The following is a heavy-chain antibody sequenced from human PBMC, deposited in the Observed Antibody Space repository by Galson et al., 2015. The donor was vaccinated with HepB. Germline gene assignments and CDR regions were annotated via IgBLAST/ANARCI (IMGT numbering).Heavy chain of an antibody. D-gene: IGHD6-13*01. CDR1: GYNFTNYW. V-gene: IGHV5-10-1*01. Sequence: QSGAEVKKPGESLRISCKGSGYNFTNYWISWVRQKPGKGLEWMGRIDPSDSYINYSPSFQGHVTISVDKSISTAYLQWRSLKASDTAMYYCARHSTAAAGIFNNWGQGILVTVSS. CDR3: ARHSTAAAGIFNN. CDR2: IDPSDSYI. J-gene: IGHJ4*02.